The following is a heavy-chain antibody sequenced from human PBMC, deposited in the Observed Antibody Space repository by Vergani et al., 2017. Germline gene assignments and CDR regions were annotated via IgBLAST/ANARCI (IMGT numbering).Heavy chain of an antibody. CDR3: ARGETRTDWFDP. CDR1: GVSMQRGSFY. Sequence: QVQLHESGPGLVKPSETLSLICSVSGVSMQRGSFYLTWIRQTAERRLEWMGRVYPSGTTNYNPSLNGRVTIVVDKSKHLLSLRLNSVTAADTAVYYCARGETRTDWFDPWGQGTLVTVSS. D-gene: IGHD3/OR15-3a*01. J-gene: IGHJ5*02. CDR2: VYPSGTT. V-gene: IGHV4-61*02.